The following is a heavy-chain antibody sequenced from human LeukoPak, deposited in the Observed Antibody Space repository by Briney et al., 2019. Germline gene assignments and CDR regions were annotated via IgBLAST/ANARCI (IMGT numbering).Heavy chain of an antibody. CDR1: GFTFSNYA. J-gene: IGHJ4*02. V-gene: IGHV3-23*01. Sequence: GGSLRLSCAASGFTFSNYAMSWVRQTPGKGLEWVSTIGGSGSPKFYTDSVKGRFTISRDNSRNTLHLQMNSLSAEDSAIYYCVKDFDYWPQRTPVTVSS. CDR2: IGGSGSPK. CDR3: VKDFDY.